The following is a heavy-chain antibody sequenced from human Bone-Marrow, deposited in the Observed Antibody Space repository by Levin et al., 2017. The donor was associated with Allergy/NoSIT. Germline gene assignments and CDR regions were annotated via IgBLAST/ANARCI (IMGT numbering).Heavy chain of an antibody. CDR1: GGSISSSSYY. CDR3: ARHVLGYSGYETFDY. V-gene: IGHV4-39*01. D-gene: IGHD5-12*01. CDR2: IYYSGST. J-gene: IGHJ4*02. Sequence: SQTLSLTCTVSGGSISSSSYYWGWIRQPPGKGLEWIGSIYYSGSTYYNPSLKSRVTISVDTSKNQFSLKLSSVTAADTAVYYCARHVLGYSGYETFDYWGQGTLVTVSS.